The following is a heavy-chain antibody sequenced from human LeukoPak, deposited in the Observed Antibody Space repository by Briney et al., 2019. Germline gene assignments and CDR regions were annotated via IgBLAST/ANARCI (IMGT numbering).Heavy chain of an antibody. Sequence: PSETLSLTCTVSGGSISSYYWSWIRQPPGKGLEWIGYIYYSGSTNYNPSLKSRVTISVDTSKNQFSLKLSSVTAADTAVYYCARAHPGVYAKSGSYPYFDYWGQGTLVTVSS. V-gene: IGHV4-59*12. J-gene: IGHJ4*02. D-gene: IGHD3-10*01. CDR1: GGSISSYY. CDR3: ARAHPGVYAKSGSYPYFDY. CDR2: IYYSGST.